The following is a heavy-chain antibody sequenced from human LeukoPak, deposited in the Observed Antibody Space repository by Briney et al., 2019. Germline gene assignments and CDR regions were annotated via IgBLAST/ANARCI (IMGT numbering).Heavy chain of an antibody. D-gene: IGHD5-18*01. CDR1: GFTFSTYA. J-gene: IGHJ2*01. CDR2: ISSGGSYI. Sequence: KSGGSLRLSCAASGFTFSTYAMNWVRQAPGKGLEWVSSISSGGSYIYYADSVKGRFTISRDNSKNMLYLQMNNLRPEDTAVYHCAKDADTATIIYWYFDLWGRGTLVTVSS. V-gene: IGHV3-21*01. CDR3: AKDADTATIIYWYFDL.